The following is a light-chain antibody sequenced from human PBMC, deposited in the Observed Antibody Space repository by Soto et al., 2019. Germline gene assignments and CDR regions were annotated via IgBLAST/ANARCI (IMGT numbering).Light chain of an antibody. CDR2: GAS. J-gene: IGKJ1*01. Sequence: EIVMTQSPATLSVSPGEGATLSCRASHSVDSNLAWYQQKPGQAPKLLIYGASTRATGIPDRFSGSGSGTDFTLTISRLEPEDSAVYYCQQYGSSPTWTFGQGTKVDIK. CDR3: QQYGSSPTWT. CDR1: HSVDSN. V-gene: IGKV3-20*01.